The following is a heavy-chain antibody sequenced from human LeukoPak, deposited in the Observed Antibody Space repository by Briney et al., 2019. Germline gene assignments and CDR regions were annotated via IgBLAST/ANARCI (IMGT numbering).Heavy chain of an antibody. Sequence: PGGSLRLSCAASGFTVSSNYMSWVRQAPGKGLEWVSVIYSDGSTYYADSVKGRFTISRDNSKNTLYLQMNSLRAEDTAVYYCARPIDGALVRGVTAPLGYWGQGTLVTVSS. D-gene: IGHD3-10*01. CDR3: ARPIDGALVRGVTAPLGY. J-gene: IGHJ4*02. CDR2: IYSDGST. V-gene: IGHV3-53*01. CDR1: GFTVSSNY.